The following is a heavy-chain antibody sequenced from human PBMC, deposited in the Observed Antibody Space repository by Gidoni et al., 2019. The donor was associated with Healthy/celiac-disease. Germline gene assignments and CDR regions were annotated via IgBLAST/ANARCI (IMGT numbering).Heavy chain of an antibody. CDR3: ARDLGATTYYFDY. V-gene: IGHV3-11*01. J-gene: IGHJ4*02. CDR2: ISSSGRII. Sequence: QVQLVESGGGLVKPGGSLRLSCAASGFSFSDYYMRWIRQAPGKGLEWVSYISSSGRIIYYAGSVKGRFSISRDNAKNSLYLQMNSLRAEDTAVYYCARDLGATTYYFDYWGQGTLVTVSS. D-gene: IGHD1-26*01. CDR1: GFSFSDYY.